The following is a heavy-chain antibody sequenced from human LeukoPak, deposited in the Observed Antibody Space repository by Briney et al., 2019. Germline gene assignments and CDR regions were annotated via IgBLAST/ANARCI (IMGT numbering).Heavy chain of an antibody. CDR3: ARARPTYDYDRSGYLSSHYYYMDV. CDR1: GFTFRDYY. Sequence: GGSLRLSCAAPGFTFRDYYMSSTRQAPGKGLEWVSYISSSGSTIYYADSVKGRFTISRDNAKNSLYLQMNSLRAEDTAVYYRARARPTYDYDRSGYLSSHYYYMDVWGKGTTVTVSS. J-gene: IGHJ6*03. D-gene: IGHD3-22*01. V-gene: IGHV3-11*01. CDR2: ISSSGSTI.